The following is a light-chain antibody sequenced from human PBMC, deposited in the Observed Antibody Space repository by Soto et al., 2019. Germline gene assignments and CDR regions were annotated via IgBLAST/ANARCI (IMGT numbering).Light chain of an antibody. CDR2: GAS. J-gene: IGKJ4*01. CDR3: QHRSA. CDR1: QSVSSN. Sequence: EIVMTQSPGTMSVSPLARDTLYCRASQSVSSNLAWYQQKPGQAPRLLIYGASTRATGIPARFSGSGSGTEFTLTISSVEPEDFAVYYCQHRSAFGGGTKVDI. V-gene: IGKV3-15*01.